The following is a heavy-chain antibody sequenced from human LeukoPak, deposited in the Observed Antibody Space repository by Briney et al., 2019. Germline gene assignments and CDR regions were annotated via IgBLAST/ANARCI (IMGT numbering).Heavy chain of an antibody. J-gene: IGHJ4*02. CDR2: IYYSGST. V-gene: IGHV4-31*03. Sequence: SETLSLTCTVSGGSISSGGYSWSWIRQHPGKGREWIGYIYYSGSTYYNPSLKSRVTISVDTSKNQFSLKLSSVTAADTAVYYCARFGYDFWSGYGPLFDYWGQGTLVTVSS. D-gene: IGHD3-3*01. CDR3: ARFGYDFWSGYGPLFDY. CDR1: GGSISSGGYS.